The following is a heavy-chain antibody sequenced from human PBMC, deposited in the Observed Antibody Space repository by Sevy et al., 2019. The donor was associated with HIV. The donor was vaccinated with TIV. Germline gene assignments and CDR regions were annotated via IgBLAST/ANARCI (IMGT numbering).Heavy chain of an antibody. V-gene: IGHV3-30*04. D-gene: IGHD2-8*01. CDR2: ISFDGRNK. CDR3: ARDHCTDGACFRSGYFDY. J-gene: IGHJ4*02. CDR1: GFTFADHA. Sequence: GGSLRLSCAASGFTFADHAFHWVRQAPGKGLEWVAIISFDGRNKRLAESVKGPFTISRDESKNTVYLQMTSLRPEDTAVYYCARDHCTDGACFRSGYFDYWGQGTLVTVSS.